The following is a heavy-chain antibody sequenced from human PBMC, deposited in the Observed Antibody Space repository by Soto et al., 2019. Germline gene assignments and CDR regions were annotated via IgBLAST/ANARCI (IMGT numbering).Heavy chain of an antibody. J-gene: IGHJ6*02. Sequence: EVQLLESGGGLVQPGGSLRLSCVASGFTFSDYAMSWVRQAPGKGLKWVSAISGSGGGTYYADSVKGRFTISRDRSGNTMYLQMYSLTVEDTAVYYCAKYGSGTYYNVGLDGLDVWGQGTTVTISS. CDR2: ISGSGGGT. CDR1: GFTFSDYA. D-gene: IGHD3-10*01. CDR3: AKYGSGTYYNVGLDGLDV. V-gene: IGHV3-23*01.